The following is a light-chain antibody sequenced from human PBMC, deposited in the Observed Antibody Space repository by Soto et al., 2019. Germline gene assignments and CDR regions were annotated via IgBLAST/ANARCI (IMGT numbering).Light chain of an antibody. V-gene: IGKV1-39*01. CDR3: QQSYSTHPRT. CDR1: ESISSY. Sequence: DIQMTQSPSSLSASVGDRFTITCLATESISSYLNWYQQKPGKAPKLLTYAASSLQSGVPSRCSGSGSGTDFTLTISSLQPEEFANYYCQQSYSTHPRTFGQGTKVDIK. CDR2: AAS. J-gene: IGKJ1*01.